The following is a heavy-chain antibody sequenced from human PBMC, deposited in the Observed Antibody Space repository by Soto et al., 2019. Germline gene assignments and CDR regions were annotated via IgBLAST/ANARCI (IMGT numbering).Heavy chain of an antibody. V-gene: IGHV3-9*01. CDR3: AKSHTTSGWYVTTDY. Sequence: PGGSLRLSCAASGFTFGDYAMQWVRQAPGKGLEWVSAISWNSGSIDYADSVKSRFTISRDNAKNSLYLQMNSLRAEDTALYYCAKSHTTSGWYVTTDYWGQGTQVTVSS. D-gene: IGHD6-19*01. J-gene: IGHJ4*02. CDR1: GFTFGDYA. CDR2: ISWNSGSI.